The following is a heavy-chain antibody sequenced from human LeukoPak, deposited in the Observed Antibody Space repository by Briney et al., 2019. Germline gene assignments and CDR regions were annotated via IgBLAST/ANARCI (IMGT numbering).Heavy chain of an antibody. Sequence: ASVKVSRKAFGNTFSSYQMHWARQAPGQRLEWLGKINPSGVSTNYPQKFRGRVTMTRDTSTDTVYMELSSLRSEDTAVYYCARDRYLRRGAYSFDYWGQGTLVTVSS. CDR3: ARDRYLRRGAYSFDY. CDR2: INPSGVST. D-gene: IGHD3-9*01. J-gene: IGHJ4*02. CDR1: GNTFSSYQ. V-gene: IGHV1-46*01.